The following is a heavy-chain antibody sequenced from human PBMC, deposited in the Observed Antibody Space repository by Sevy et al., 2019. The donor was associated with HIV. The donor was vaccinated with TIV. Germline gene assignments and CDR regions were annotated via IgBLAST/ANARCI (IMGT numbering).Heavy chain of an antibody. CDR1: GGSITSLY. CDR2: IYYNGHI. J-gene: IGHJ4*02. V-gene: IGHV4-59*11. CDR3: AGENARGRGYS. D-gene: IGHD3-3*02. Sequence: SETLSLTCTASGGSITSLYWNWIRQPPGKGLEWIANIYYNGHINYDPSLKSRVTLSLDNSKNQFSLQLSSVTAADTAMYYCAGENARGRGYSWGQGTLVTVSS.